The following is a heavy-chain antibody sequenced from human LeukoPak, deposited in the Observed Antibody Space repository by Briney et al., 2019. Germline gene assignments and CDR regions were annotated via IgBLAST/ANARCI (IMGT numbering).Heavy chain of an antibody. CDR3: ARDRRWFGDASGDWFDP. CDR2: IYHSGST. V-gene: IGHV4-38-2*02. CDR1: GYSITSGYY. J-gene: IGHJ5*02. Sequence: PSETLSLTCAVSGYSITSGYYWGWIRQPPGKGLEWIWSIYHSGSTYYNPSPKSRVTISVDTSKNQFSLKLSSVTAADTAVYYCARDRRWFGDASGDWFDPWGQGTLVTVSS. D-gene: IGHD3-10*01.